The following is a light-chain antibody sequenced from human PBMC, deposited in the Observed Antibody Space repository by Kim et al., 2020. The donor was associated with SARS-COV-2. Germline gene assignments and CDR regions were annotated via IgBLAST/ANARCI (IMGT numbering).Light chain of an antibody. Sequence: EIVMTQSPATLSVSPGERATLSCRASQSVSSNLAWYQQKPGQAPRLLIYGASIRATGIAARFSGSGFGTEFTLTISSLQSEDFGVYHCQHYIDWSLTFGGGTKVDIK. J-gene: IGKJ4*01. V-gene: IGKV3-15*01. CDR2: GAS. CDR1: QSVSSN. CDR3: QHYIDWSLT.